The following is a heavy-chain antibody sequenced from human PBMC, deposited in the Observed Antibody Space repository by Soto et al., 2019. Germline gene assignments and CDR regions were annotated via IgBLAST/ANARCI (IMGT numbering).Heavy chain of an antibody. V-gene: IGHV1-18*01. CDR1: GYTFTSYG. Sequence: QVQLVQSGAEVKKPGASVRVSCKASGYTFTSYGISWVRQAPGQGLEWMGWISAYNGNTNYAQKLQGRVTMTTDTSPNTAYMELRSLRSDATAVYSSARDNGYESDYWGQGTRVTVSS. CDR3: ARDNGYESDY. CDR2: ISAYNGNT. J-gene: IGHJ4*02. D-gene: IGHD5-12*01.